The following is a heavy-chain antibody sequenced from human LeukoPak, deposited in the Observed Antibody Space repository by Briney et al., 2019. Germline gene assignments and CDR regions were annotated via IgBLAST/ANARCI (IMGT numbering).Heavy chain of an antibody. D-gene: IGHD3-22*01. J-gene: IGHJ6*02. CDR2: IIPIFGTA. CDR1: GGTFSSYA. Sequence: SVKVSCKASGGTFSSYAISWVRQAPGQGLEWMGGIIPIFGTANYAQKFQGRVTITADESTSTAYMELSSLRSEDTAVYYCARAGSGYFPFNYYYYGMDVWGQGTTVTVSS. CDR3: ARAGSGYFPFNYYYYGMDV. V-gene: IGHV1-69*13.